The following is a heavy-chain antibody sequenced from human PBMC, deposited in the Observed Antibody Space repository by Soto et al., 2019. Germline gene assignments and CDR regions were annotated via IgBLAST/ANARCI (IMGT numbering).Heavy chain of an antibody. CDR1: GGTFSSYA. Sequence: GASVKVSCKASGGTFSSYAISWVRQAPGQGLEWMGGIIPIFGTANYAQKFQGRVTITADESTSTAYMELSSLRSEDTAVYYCARGENDYGDYRFDYWGQGTLVTVSS. CDR3: ARGENDYGDYRFDY. J-gene: IGHJ4*02. V-gene: IGHV1-69*13. D-gene: IGHD4-17*01. CDR2: IIPIFGTA.